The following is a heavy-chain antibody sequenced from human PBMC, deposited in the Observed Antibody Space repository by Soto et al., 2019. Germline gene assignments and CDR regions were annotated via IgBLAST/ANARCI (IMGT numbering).Heavy chain of an antibody. CDR2: IIPILGIA. CDR3: ARDPSIAAAGTGSY. CDR1: GGTFSSYT. V-gene: IGHV1-69*08. D-gene: IGHD6-13*01. Sequence: QVQLVQSGAEVKKPGSSVKVSCKASGGTFSSYTISWVRQAPGQGLEWMGRIIPILGIANYAQKFQGRVTMTADKSTSTAYMELSSLRSEDTAVYYCARDPSIAAAGTGSYWGQGTLVTVSS. J-gene: IGHJ4*02.